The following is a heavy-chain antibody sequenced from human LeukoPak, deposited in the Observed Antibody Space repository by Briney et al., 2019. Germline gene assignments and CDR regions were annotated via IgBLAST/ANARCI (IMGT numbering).Heavy chain of an antibody. D-gene: IGHD3-16*01. J-gene: IGHJ5*02. Sequence: PSETLSLTCSVSGGSVTSGTNHWGWIRQPPGKGLEWIGSVYFDGGTHYNPSLQSRVTISVDTSKNQFSLRLSSVTAADTALYYCARDHYYDGRGRFDPWGQGTLVTVSS. V-gene: IGHV4-39*07. CDR3: ARDHYYDGRGRFDP. CDR1: GGSVTSGTNH. CDR2: VYFDGGT.